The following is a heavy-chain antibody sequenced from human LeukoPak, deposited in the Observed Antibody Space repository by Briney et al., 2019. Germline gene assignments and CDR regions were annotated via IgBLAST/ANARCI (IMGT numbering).Heavy chain of an antibody. V-gene: IGHV4-59*08. Sequence: PSETLSLTCTVSGGSISSYYWSWIRQPPGKGLEWSGYIYYSGSTNYNPSLKSRVTISVDTSKNQFSLKLSSVTAADTAVYYCARHSLFDHYDFWSGYFDYWGQGTLVTVSS. J-gene: IGHJ4*02. CDR2: IYYSGST. CDR3: ARHSLFDHYDFWSGYFDY. CDR1: GGSISSYY. D-gene: IGHD3-3*01.